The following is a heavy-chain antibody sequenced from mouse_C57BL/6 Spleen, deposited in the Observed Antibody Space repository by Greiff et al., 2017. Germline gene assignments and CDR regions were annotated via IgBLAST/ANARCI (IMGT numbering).Heavy chain of an antibody. J-gene: IGHJ3*01. CDR3: ARSGLGRKFAY. CDR1: GYAFSSSW. V-gene: IGHV1-82*01. CDR2: IYPGDGDT. D-gene: IGHD4-1*01. Sequence: QVQLQQSGPELVKPGASVKISCKASGYAFSSSWMNWVKQRPGKGLEWIGRIYPGDGDTNYNGKFKGKATLTADKSSSTAYMQLSSLTSEDSAVDFCARSGLGRKFAYWGQGTLVTVSA.